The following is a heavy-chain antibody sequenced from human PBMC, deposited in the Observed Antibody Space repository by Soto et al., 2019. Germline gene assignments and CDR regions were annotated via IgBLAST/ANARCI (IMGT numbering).Heavy chain of an antibody. CDR1: GYSFTSYW. J-gene: IGHJ4*02. CDR3: ARRALSPPDYYDNKRFYFDY. D-gene: IGHD3-22*01. CDR2: IYPGDSDT. V-gene: IGHV5-51*01. Sequence: PGESLKISCKGSGYSFTSYWIGWVRQMPGKGLEWMGIIYPGDSDTRYSPSFQGQVTISADKSISTAYLQWSSLKASDTAMYYCARRALSPPDYYDNKRFYFDYWGQGTLVTVSS.